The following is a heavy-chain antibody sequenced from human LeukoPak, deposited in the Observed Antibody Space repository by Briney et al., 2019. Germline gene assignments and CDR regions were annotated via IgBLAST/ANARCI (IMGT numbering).Heavy chain of an antibody. D-gene: IGHD2-2*01. J-gene: IGHJ4*02. V-gene: IGHV3-7*03. CDR2: IKQDGSEK. CDR1: GFTFSSHW. Sequence: GGSLRLSCAASGFTFSSHWMSWVRQAPGKGLERVANIKQDGSEKYYVDSVKGRFTISRDNAKNSLYLQMNSLRAEDTAVYYCARGGRTWFDYWGQGTLVTVSS. CDR3: ARGGRTWFDY.